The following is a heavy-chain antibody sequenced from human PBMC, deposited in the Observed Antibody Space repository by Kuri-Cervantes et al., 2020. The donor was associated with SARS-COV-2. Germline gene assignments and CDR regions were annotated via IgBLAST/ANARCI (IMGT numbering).Heavy chain of an antibody. CDR3: VRVDIAAAGTNYYYYMDV. V-gene: IGHV4-38-2*02. CDR2: IYHSGST. D-gene: IGHD6-13*01. CDR1: GGSISSGYY. J-gene: IGHJ6*03. Sequence: SETLFLTCTVSGGSISSGYYWGWIRQPPGKGLEWIGSIYHSGSTYYNPSLKSRVTISVDTSKNQFSLKLSSVTAADTAVYYCVRVDIAAAGTNYYYYMDVWGKGTTVTVSS.